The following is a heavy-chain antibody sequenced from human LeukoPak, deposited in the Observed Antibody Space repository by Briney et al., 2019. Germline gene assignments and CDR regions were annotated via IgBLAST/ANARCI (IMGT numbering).Heavy chain of an antibody. V-gene: IGHV3-21*01. CDR3: ATPAAGPGAEYSLY. J-gene: IGHJ1*01. D-gene: IGHD6-13*01. Sequence: GGSLRLSCAASGFTFSSYSVNWVRQAPGEGLEWVSSIDFTSRYIYNADSVKGRFTTSRDNAKNSLDLQMNSLKVEDTAVYYCATPAAGPGAEYSLYWGQGTLVIVSS. CDR2: IDFTSRYI. CDR1: GFTFSSYS.